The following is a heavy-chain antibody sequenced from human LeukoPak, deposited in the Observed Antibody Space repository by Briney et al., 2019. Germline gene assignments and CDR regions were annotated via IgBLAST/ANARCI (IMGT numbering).Heavy chain of an antibody. CDR2: ITSSSSGGIT. D-gene: IGHD2-2*01. CDR1: GFTFSSYA. CDR3: AKGGWGVPTARGLDY. V-gene: IGHV3-23*01. Sequence: SGGSLRLSCAASGFTFSSYAMSWVRQTPGKGLEWVSAITSSSSGGITYYADSVKGRFTIPRDNSKNTLYLQMDSLRAEDSAVFYCAKGGWGVPTARGLDYWGQGTLVTVS. J-gene: IGHJ4*02.